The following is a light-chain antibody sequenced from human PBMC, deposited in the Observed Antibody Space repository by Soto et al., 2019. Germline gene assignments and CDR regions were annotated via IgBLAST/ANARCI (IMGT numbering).Light chain of an antibody. CDR1: QSITTF. V-gene: IGKV1-5*01. Sequence: GDRVTITCRASQSITTFLAWYQQKPGKAPQILIYVASSLQGGVPSRFSGSGSGTDFTLTISSLQPEDVATYYCQKYNSALWTFGQGTKVDIK. CDR2: VAS. CDR3: QKYNSALWT. J-gene: IGKJ1*01.